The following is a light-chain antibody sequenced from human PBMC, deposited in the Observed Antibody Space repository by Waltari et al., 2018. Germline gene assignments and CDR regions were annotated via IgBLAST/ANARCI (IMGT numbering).Light chain of an antibody. CDR3: QQTHGIPWT. Sequence: DIQVTQSPSSLSASVGDKVSITCRASQNITRYLCWYQKRPGKAPNLLIYAASTLQSGDPARFTGSGSGTDFTLTISLLEPEDFATYYCQQTHGIPWTFGQGTKVEIK. V-gene: IGKV1-39*01. J-gene: IGKJ1*01. CDR2: AAS. CDR1: QNITRY.